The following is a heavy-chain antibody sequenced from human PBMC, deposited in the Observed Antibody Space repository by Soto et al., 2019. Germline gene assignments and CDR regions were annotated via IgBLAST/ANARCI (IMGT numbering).Heavy chain of an antibody. D-gene: IGHD3-10*01. CDR3: ARVLVRGVYDY. V-gene: IGHV4-39*07. CDR2: IYYSGST. Sequence: SETLSLTCTVSCGSISSSSYYWGWIRQPPGKGLEWIGSIYYSGSTYYNPSLKSRVTISVDTSKNQFSLKLSSVTAADTAVYYCARVLVRGVYDYWGQGTLVTVSS. J-gene: IGHJ4*02. CDR1: CGSISSSSYY.